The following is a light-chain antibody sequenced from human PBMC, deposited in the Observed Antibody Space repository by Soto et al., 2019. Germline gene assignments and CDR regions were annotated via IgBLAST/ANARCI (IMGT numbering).Light chain of an antibody. J-gene: IGKJ4*01. V-gene: IGKV1-5*03. CDR1: QSINNW. CDR3: QQYDSYPFT. Sequence: DIQMTQSPSTLSASEGDRVTITCRASQSINNWLAWYQQKPGKAPKLLISKASNLKSGVSSRFSGTGSGTEFTLTISSLQPDDFASYYCQQYDSYPFTFGGGTKVE. CDR2: KAS.